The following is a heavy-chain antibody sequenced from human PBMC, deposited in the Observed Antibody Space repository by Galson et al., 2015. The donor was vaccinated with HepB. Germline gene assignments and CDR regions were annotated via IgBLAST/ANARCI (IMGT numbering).Heavy chain of an antibody. V-gene: IGHV1-58*01. Sequence: SVKVSCKASGFTFTSSAVQWVRQARGQRLEWIGWIVVGSGNTNYAQKFQERVTITRDMSTSTAYMELSSLRSEDTAVYYCARDRVGATSYYGMDVWGQGTTVTVSS. J-gene: IGHJ6*02. CDR3: ARDRVGATSYYGMDV. CDR2: IVVGSGNT. CDR1: GFTFTSSA. D-gene: IGHD1-26*01.